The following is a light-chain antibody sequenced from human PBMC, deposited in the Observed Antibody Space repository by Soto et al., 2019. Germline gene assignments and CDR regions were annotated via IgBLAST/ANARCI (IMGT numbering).Light chain of an antibody. J-gene: IGLJ1*01. CDR2: GVT. V-gene: IGLV2-14*03. CDR1: HNYICTYDY. CDR3: SSFTSNRIYV. Sequence: QSVLTHPTSVSWSPGHSITISFTGNHNYICTYDYVSCYQQHPVRAPRLLIHGVTTRPSVISYRFSASKSGLTASLTISGLQPEDEADYYCSSFTSNRIYVFGPGTKVTVL.